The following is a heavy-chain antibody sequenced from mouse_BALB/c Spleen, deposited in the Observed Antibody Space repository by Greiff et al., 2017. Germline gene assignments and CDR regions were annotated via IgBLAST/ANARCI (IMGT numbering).Heavy chain of an antibody. D-gene: IGHD2-10*02. CDR1: GFSLTSYG. J-gene: IGHJ4*01. CDR3: ARVYGNYGYYYAMDY. CDR2: IWAGGST. Sequence: VQRVESGPGLVAPSQSLSITCTVSGFSLTSYGVHWVRQPPGKGLEWLGVIWAGGSTNYNSALMSRLSISKDNSKSQVFLKMNSLQTDDTAMYYCARVYGNYGYYYAMDYWGQGTSVTVSS. V-gene: IGHV2-9*02.